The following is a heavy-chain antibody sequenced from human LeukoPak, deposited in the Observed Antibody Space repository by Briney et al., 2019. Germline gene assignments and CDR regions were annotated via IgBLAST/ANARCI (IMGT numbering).Heavy chain of an antibody. V-gene: IGHV4-39*07. CDR2: IYYSGST. D-gene: IGHD6-13*01. Sequence: SETLSLTCTVSGGSISSSSYYWGWIRQPPGKGLEWIGSIYYSGSTYYNPSLKSRVTISVDTSKNQFSLKLSSVTAADTAVYYCARVQKRQQLVDYWGQGTLVTVSS. CDR1: GGSISSSSYY. CDR3: ARVQKRQQLVDY. J-gene: IGHJ4*02.